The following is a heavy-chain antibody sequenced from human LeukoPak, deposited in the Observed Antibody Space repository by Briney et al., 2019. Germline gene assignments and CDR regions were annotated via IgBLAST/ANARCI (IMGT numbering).Heavy chain of an antibody. Sequence: ASVKASCKASGYTFTGYYMHWVRQAPGQGLEWMGWINPNSGGTNYAQKFQGRVTMTRDTSISTAYMELSRLRSDDTAVYYCARDGGESGNFFDYWGQGTLVTVSS. CDR3: ARDGGESGNFFDY. D-gene: IGHD1-26*01. CDR2: INPNSGGT. J-gene: IGHJ4*02. V-gene: IGHV1-2*02. CDR1: GYTFTGYY.